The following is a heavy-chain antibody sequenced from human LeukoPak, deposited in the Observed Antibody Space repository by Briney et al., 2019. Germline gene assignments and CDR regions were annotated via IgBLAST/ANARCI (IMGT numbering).Heavy chain of an antibody. V-gene: IGHV3-7*01. J-gene: IGHJ3*02. CDR2: IKQDGSEQ. CDR3: ARPREKAFDI. Sequence: GGSLRLSCAASGFTFSSYRMNWVRQAPGKGVEWVANIKQDGSEQYYVDSVKGRFTISRDNAKNSLYLQMNSLRAEDTAVYYCARPREKAFDIWGQGTMVTVSS. CDR1: GFTFSSYR.